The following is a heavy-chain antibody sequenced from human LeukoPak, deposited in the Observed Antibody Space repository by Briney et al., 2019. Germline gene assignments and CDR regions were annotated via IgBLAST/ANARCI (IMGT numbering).Heavy chain of an antibody. J-gene: IGHJ3*02. D-gene: IGHD5-24*01. V-gene: IGHV3-30-3*01. CDR1: GFTFSSYA. CDR2: ISYDGSNK. CDR3: ARDLLMGAFDI. Sequence: GRSLRLSCAASGFTFSSYAMHWVRQAPGKGLEWVAVISYDGSNKYYADSVKGRFTISRDNAKNSLYLQMNSLRAEDTAVYYCARDLLMGAFDIWGQGTMVTVSS.